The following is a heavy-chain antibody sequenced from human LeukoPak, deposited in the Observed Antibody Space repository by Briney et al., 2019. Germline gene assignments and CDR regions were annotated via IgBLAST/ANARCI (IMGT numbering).Heavy chain of an antibody. CDR3: ANTLEWVHFDY. CDR2: INPSGGST. J-gene: IGHJ4*02. Sequence: ASVKVSCKASGYTFTSYYMHWVRQAPGQGLEWMGIINPSGGSTSYAQKFQGRVTMTRDTYTSTVYMELSSLRSEDTAVYYCANTLEWVHFDYWGQGTLVTVSS. D-gene: IGHD3-3*01. V-gene: IGHV1-46*01. CDR1: GYTFTSYY.